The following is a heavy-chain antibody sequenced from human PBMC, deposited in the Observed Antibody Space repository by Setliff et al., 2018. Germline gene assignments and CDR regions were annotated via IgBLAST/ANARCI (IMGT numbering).Heavy chain of an antibody. Sequence: GESLKISCKGSGYSFTSYWISWVRQMPGKGLEWMGRIDPSDSYTNYRPSFQGHVTISADKSISTAYLQWSSLKTEDTAVYYCAITMTTGVDFFDYWGQGTLVTVSS. V-gene: IGHV5-10-1*01. D-gene: IGHD4-17*01. CDR1: GYSFTSYW. CDR2: IDPSDSYT. J-gene: IGHJ4*02. CDR3: AITMTTGVDFFDY.